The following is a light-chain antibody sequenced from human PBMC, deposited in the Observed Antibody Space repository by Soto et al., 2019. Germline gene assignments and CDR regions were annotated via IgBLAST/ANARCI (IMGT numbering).Light chain of an antibody. J-gene: IGKJ1*01. Sequence: DLPMTQSPSSVSASVGDRLTITCRASRDISNSLAWYQQTPGKAPKLLLRGASSLHRGVPSRFSGGGAGTEFTLTISSLQPEDFATYYCQQTSAFPRTFGQGTKVDVK. V-gene: IGKV1-12*01. CDR3: QQTSAFPRT. CDR2: GAS. CDR1: RDISNS.